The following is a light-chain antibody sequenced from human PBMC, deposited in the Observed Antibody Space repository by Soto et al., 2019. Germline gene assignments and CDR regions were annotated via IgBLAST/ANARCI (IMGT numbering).Light chain of an antibody. CDR3: QHYDSARWT. J-gene: IGKJ1*01. V-gene: IGKV1-39*01. Sequence: DIEMTQSPSSLSSSVGDIVTITCRASQSISSYLNWYQQKPGKAPKLLIYAASSLQSGVPSRFSGSGSGTDFTLTISRLEPEDFAVYYCQHYDSARWTFGLGTKVDIK. CDR2: AAS. CDR1: QSISSY.